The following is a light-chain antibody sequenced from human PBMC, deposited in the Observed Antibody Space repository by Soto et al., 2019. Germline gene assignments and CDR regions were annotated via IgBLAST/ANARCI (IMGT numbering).Light chain of an antibody. CDR1: QSLLHSNGYNY. Sequence: DIVMTQSPLSLPVTPGEPASISCRSSQSLLHSNGYNYFDWYLQKPGQSPQLLIYLGSNRASGVPDRFSGSGSGTDFTLKISRVEDEDVGVYYCMQALQTWTFGQGTKVEIK. CDR2: LGS. V-gene: IGKV2-28*01. CDR3: MQALQTWT. J-gene: IGKJ1*01.